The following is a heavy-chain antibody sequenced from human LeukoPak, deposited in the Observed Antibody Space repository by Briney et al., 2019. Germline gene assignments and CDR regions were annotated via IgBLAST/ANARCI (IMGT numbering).Heavy chain of an antibody. D-gene: IGHD3-16*02. CDR2: ILHNGDST. CDR1: GFTCSTYV. J-gene: IGHJ3*02. Sequence: GGSLRLSCAASGFTCSTYVMSWVRQAPGKGLEWLSLILHNGDSTYYADSVKGRFTISRDNSKNTLYLQMNSLRAEDTAVYYCARLSSFAFDIWGQGSMVTVSS. CDR3: ARLSSFAFDI. V-gene: IGHV3-23*01.